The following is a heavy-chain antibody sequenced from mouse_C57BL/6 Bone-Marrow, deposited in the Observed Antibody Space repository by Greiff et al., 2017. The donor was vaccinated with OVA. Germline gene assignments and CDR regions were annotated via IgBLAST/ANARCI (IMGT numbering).Heavy chain of an antibody. CDR2: ILPGSGST. J-gene: IGHJ2*01. CDR1: GYTFTGYW. V-gene: IGHV1-9*01. CDR3: ARRPNYYGSSYFDY. Sequence: QVQLQQSGAELMKPGASVKLSCKATGYTFTGYWIEWVKQRPGHGLEWIGEILPGSGSTNYNEKFKSKATLTVDKPSSTAYMQLSSLTSEDSAVYYCARRPNYYGSSYFDYWGQGTTLTVSS. D-gene: IGHD1-1*01.